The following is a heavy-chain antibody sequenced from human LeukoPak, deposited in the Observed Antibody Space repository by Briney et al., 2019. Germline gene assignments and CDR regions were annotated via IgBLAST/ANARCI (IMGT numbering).Heavy chain of an antibody. CDR2: IIPIFGTA. J-gene: IGHJ6*02. D-gene: IGHD3-22*01. Sequence: SVKVSCKVSGYTLTELSMHWVRQAPGQGLEWMGGIIPIFGTANYAQKFQGRVTITADESTSTAYMELSSLRSEDTAVYYCASIDYYYDSSGYYSLGMDVWGQGTTVTVSS. CDR1: GYTLTELS. CDR3: ASIDYYYDSSGYYSLGMDV. V-gene: IGHV1-69*13.